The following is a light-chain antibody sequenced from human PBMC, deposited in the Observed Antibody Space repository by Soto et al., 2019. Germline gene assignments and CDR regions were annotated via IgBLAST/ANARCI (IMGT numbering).Light chain of an antibody. CDR3: CSYAGSYSYVV. J-gene: IGLJ2*01. CDR2: NVS. V-gene: IGLV2-11*01. CDR1: SSDVGGYNY. Sequence: QSALTQPRSVSGSPGQSVTISCTGTSSDVGGYNYVSWYQQHPGKAPKLMIHNVSKRHSGVTDRFSGSKSGNTASLTISGLQADDEADYYCCSYAGSYSYVVFGGGAQLTVL.